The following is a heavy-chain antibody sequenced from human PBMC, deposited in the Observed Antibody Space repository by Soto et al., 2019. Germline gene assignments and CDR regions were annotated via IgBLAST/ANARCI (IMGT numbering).Heavy chain of an antibody. CDR1: GYSFTSYW. J-gene: IGHJ3*02. V-gene: IGHV5-10-1*01. CDR2: IDPSDSYT. CDR3: ARIGTGIAAAGPGAFDI. Sequence: GESLKISCKGSGYSFTSYWISWVRQMPGKGLEWMGRIDPSDSYTNYSPSFQGHVTISADKSISTAYLQWSSLKASDTAMYYCARIGTGIAAAGPGAFDIWGQGTLVTVSS. D-gene: IGHD6-13*01.